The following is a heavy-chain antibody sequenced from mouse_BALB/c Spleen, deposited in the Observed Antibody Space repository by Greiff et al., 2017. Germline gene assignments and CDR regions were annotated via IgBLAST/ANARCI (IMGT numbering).Heavy chain of an antibody. Sequence: QVQLQQSGPQLVRPGASVKISCKASGYSFTSYWMHWVKQRPGQGLEWIGMIDPTDSETRLNQKFKDKATLTVDKSSSTAYMQLSSPTSEDSAVYYCARSYYGSSYAMDYWGQGTSVTVSS. J-gene: IGHJ4*01. D-gene: IGHD1-1*01. CDR3: ARSYYGSSYAMDY. V-gene: IGHV1S127*01. CDR1: GYSFTSYW. CDR2: IDPTDSET.